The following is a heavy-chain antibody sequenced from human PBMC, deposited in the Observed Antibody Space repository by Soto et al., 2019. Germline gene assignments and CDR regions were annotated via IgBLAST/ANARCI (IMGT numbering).Heavy chain of an antibody. CDR1: GGTFSIYA. CDR2: IIPIFGST. CDR3: ATKGESGYDWDYYFDY. D-gene: IGHD5-12*01. J-gene: IGHJ4*02. V-gene: IGHV1-69*05. Sequence: SVKVSCKASGGTFSIYAISLVRQAPGQGLEWMGGIIPIFGSTSYAQKFQGRVTMTRDTSTSTVYMELSSLRSEDTAVYYCATKGESGYDWDYYFDYWGQGTLVTVSS.